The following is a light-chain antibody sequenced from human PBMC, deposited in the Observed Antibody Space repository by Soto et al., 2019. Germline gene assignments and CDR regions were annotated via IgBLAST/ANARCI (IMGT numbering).Light chain of an antibody. CDR3: GTWDSSLSAGV. Sequence: QSVLTQPPSVSAAPRQRVSLLCSGASSNIGSSYVAWYRQLPGTAPKLLIYENNKRPSGIPDRFSGSKSGTSATLGITGLQTGDEAVYYCGTWDSSLSAGVFGGGTKLTVL. V-gene: IGLV1-51*02. CDR2: ENN. J-gene: IGLJ2*01. CDR1: SSNIGSSY.